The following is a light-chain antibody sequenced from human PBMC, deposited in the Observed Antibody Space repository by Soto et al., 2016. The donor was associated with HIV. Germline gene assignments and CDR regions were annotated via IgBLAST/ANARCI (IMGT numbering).Light chain of an antibody. V-gene: IGKV1-6*01. J-gene: IGKJ1*01. CDR3: QQYQTEEGT. Sequence: AIQMTQSPSSLSASVGDRVTITCRASQGIRNELGWYQQKPGKAPKLLIYAASSLGSGVPLRFSGSGSGTDFTLTISSLQPDDFATYYCQQYQTEEGTFGQGTTVEIK. CDR1: QGIRNE. CDR2: AAS.